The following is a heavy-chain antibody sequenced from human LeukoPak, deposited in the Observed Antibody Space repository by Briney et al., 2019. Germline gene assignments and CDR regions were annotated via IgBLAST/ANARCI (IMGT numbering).Heavy chain of an antibody. J-gene: IGHJ4*02. V-gene: IGHV1-69*13. CDR3: ARVSDYDILTGYHYQYFDY. D-gene: IGHD3-9*01. CDR1: GGTFSSYA. Sequence: PVKVSCKASGGTFSSYAISWVRQAPGQGLEWMGGIIPIFGTANYAQKFQGRVTITADESTSTAYMELSSLRSEDTAVYYCARVSDYDILTGYHYQYFDYWGQGTLVTVSS. CDR2: IIPIFGTA.